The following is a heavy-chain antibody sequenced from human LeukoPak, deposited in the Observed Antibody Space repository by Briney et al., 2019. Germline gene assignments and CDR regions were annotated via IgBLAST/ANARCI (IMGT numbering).Heavy chain of an antibody. CDR3: VRSVEGYCRGGSCYYYSYYMDV. D-gene: IGHD2-15*01. V-gene: IGHV4-59*01. J-gene: IGHJ6*03. Sequence: HPSETLSLTCTVSGGSIGTYYWSWIRQPPGKGLEWIGYIYYSGSTNYNPSLKSRVTISVDTSKNQFSLKLSSVTAADTAVYYCVRSVEGYCRGGSCYYYSYYMDVWGKGTTVTVSS. CDR2: IYYSGST. CDR1: GGSIGTYY.